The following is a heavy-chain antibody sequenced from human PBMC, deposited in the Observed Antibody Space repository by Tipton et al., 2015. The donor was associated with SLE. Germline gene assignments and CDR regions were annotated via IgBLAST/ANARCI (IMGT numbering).Heavy chain of an antibody. CDR3: AKDPGYSYGYADY. J-gene: IGHJ4*02. CDR2: ISGSGGST. D-gene: IGHD5-18*01. V-gene: IGHV3-23*01. Sequence: GSLRLSCAASGFTFSSYAMNWVRQAPGKGLEWVSAISGSGGSTYYADSVKGRFTISRDNSKNTLYLQMNSLRAEDTAVYYCAKDPGYSYGYADYWGQGTLVTVSS. CDR1: GFTFSSYA.